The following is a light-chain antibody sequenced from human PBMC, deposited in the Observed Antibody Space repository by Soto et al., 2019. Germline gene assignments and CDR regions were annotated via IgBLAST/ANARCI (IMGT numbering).Light chain of an antibody. V-gene: IGLV2-14*03. J-gene: IGLJ2*01. CDR2: EVF. Sequence: QSALTQPASVSGSPGQSITISCTGTSSDVGGYNYVSWYQQHPGKVPKLMIYEVFRRPSGISDRFSGSKSGNTASLTISGLQAEDEADYYCCSYTNTSTFVFGGGTQLTVL. CDR1: SSDVGGYNY. CDR3: CSYTNTSTFV.